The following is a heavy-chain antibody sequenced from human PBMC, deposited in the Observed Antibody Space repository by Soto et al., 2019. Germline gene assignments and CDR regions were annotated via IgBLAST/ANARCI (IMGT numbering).Heavy chain of an antibody. J-gene: IGHJ3*02. CDR2: ISSNGGST. CDR1: GFTFSSYA. D-gene: IGHD1-1*01. Sequence: GGSLRLSCAASGFTFSSYAMHWVRQAPGKGLEYVSAISSNGGSTYYANSVKGRFTIPRDNSKNTLYLQMGSLRAEDMAVYYCARTLTTGTTTTNAFDIWGQGTMVTVSS. CDR3: ARTLTTGTTTTNAFDI. V-gene: IGHV3-64*01.